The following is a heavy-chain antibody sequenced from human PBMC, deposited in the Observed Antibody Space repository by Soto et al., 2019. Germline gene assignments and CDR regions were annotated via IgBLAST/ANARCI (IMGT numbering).Heavy chain of an antibody. CDR1: GYMFYGYW. V-gene: IGHV5-51*03. J-gene: IGHJ5*01. D-gene: IGHD3-16*01. Sequence: EVQLVQSGAEVKKPGDSLKISCEGSGYMFYGYWIGWVRQMPGKGLEWMGLIYPDNSDTRYSPSFQGQVTLSADKSINTAYLQWSTLTASDTAMYYCARFGGPGLSHNWFDSWGQGTLVTVSS. CDR3: ARFGGPGLSHNWFDS. CDR2: IYPDNSDT.